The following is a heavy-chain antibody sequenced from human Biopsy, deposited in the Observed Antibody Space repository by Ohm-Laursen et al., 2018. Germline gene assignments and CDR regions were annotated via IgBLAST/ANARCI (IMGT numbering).Heavy chain of an antibody. J-gene: IGHJ4*02. CDR1: GGFISSSSYY. CDR3: ARGMRTTGWPYFDY. V-gene: IGHV4-39*07. CDR2: ISYTGST. Sequence: TLSLTWTVSGGFISSSSYYWGWIRQPPGKGLEWIGSISYTGSTHDNPSLTSRVTISVDTSKNQFSLRLNSVTAADTAVYYCARGMRTTGWPYFDYWGQGILVTVSS. D-gene: IGHD2/OR15-2a*01.